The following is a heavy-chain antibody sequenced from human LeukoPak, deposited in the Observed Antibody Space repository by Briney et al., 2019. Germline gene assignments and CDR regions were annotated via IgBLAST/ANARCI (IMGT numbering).Heavy chain of an antibody. V-gene: IGHV4-34*01. CDR3: ARLSSGRPHEYFQH. CDR1: GGSFSGYY. Sequence: PSETLSLTCAVYGGSFSGYYWSWIRQPPGKGLEWIGEINHSGSTNYNPSLKSRVTISVDTSKNQFSLKLSSVTAADTAVYYCARLSSGRPHEYFQHWGQGTLVTVSS. J-gene: IGHJ1*01. D-gene: IGHD3-22*01. CDR2: INHSGST.